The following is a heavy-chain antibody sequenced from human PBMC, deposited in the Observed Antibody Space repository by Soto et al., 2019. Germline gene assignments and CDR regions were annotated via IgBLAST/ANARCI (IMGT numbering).Heavy chain of an antibody. J-gene: IGHJ6*02. CDR1: GFTFSNAW. V-gene: IGHV3-15*07. Sequence: GGSLRLSCAASGFTFSNAWMNWVRQAPGKGLEWVGRIKSKTDGGTTDYAAPVKGRFTISRDDSKNTLYLQMNSLKTEDTAVYYCTSYYDFWSGPGGAVWGQGTTVTVSS. CDR2: IKSKTDGGTT. D-gene: IGHD3-3*01. CDR3: TSYYDFWSGPGGAV.